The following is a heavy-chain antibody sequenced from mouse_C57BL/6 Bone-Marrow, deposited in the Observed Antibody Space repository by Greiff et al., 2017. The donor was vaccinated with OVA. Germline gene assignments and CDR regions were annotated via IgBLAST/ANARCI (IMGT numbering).Heavy chain of an antibody. V-gene: IGHV1-82*01. CDR1: GYAFSSSW. CDR2: IYPGDGDT. D-gene: IGHD2-4*01. Sequence: QVQLQQSGPELVKPGASVKISCKASGYAFSSSWMNWVKQRPGKGLEWIGRIYPGDGDTNYNGKFKGKATLTADKSSSTAYMQLSSLTSEDSAVYFCARDYDEDWYFDVWGTGTTVTVSS. CDR3: ARDYDEDWYFDV. J-gene: IGHJ1*03.